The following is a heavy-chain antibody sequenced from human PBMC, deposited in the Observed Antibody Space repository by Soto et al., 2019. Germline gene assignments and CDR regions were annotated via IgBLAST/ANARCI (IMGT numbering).Heavy chain of an antibody. CDR1: GYTFTSSG. D-gene: IGHD3-3*01. CDR2: ISAYNGNT. V-gene: IGHV1-18*01. CDR3: ARDFWSGYSKNFDY. J-gene: IGHJ4*02. Sequence: ASVKVSCKASGYTFTSSGIGWVRQAPGQGLEWMGWISAYNGNTNYAQKLQGRVTMTTDTSTSTAYMELRSLRSDDTAVYYCARDFWSGYSKNFDYWSQGTLVTVSS.